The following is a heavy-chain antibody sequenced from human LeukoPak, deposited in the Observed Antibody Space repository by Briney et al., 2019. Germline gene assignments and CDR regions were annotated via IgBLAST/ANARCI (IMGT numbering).Heavy chain of an antibody. CDR3: AKDAMVRGVTHAFDI. V-gene: IGHV3-66*01. CDR2: IYSGGST. J-gene: IGHJ3*02. CDR1: GFTVSSNY. Sequence: GGSLRLSCAASGFTVSSNYMSSVRQAPGKGLEWVSVIYSGGSTYYADSVKGRFTISRDNSKNTLYLQMNSLRAEDTAVYYCAKDAMVRGVTHAFDIWGQGTMVTVSS. D-gene: IGHD3-10*01.